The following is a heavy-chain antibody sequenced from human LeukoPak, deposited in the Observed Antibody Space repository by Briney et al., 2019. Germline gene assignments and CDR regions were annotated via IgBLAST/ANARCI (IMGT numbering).Heavy chain of an antibody. CDR3: ARAHYGSGSYYKGYIWFDP. J-gene: IGHJ5*02. CDR2: IYHSGST. CDR1: GYSISSGYY. D-gene: IGHD3-10*01. V-gene: IGHV4-38-2*02. Sequence: SETLSLTCTVSGYSISSGYYWGWIRQPPGKGLEWIGSIYHSGSTYYNPSLKSRVTISVDTSKNQFSLKLTSVTAADTAVYYCARAHYGSGSYYKGYIWFDPWGQGTLVTVSS.